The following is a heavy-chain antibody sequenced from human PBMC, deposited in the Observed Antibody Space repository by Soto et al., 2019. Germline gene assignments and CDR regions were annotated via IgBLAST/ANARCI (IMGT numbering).Heavy chain of an antibody. CDR1: GGSISSYY. D-gene: IGHD3-3*02. J-gene: IGHJ6*03. Sequence: SETLSLTCTVSGGSISSYYWSWIRQPPGKGLEWIGYIYYSGSTNYNPSLKSRVTISVDTSKKQFSLKLTSVTAADTAVYYCARGLSFSAYYYYMDVWGKGTTVTVS. CDR3: ARGLSFSAYYYYMDV. V-gene: IGHV4-59*08. CDR2: IYYSGST.